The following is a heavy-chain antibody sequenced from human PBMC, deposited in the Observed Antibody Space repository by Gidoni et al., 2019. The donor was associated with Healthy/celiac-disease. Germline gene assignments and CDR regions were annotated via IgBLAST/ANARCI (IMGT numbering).Heavy chain of an antibody. D-gene: IGHD5-12*01. J-gene: IGHJ6*02. CDR2: IRWNSGSI. CDR3: AKNEYSGYDYRYYYYGMDV. V-gene: IGHV3-9*01. CDR1: GFTFADHA. Sequence: EVQLVDSGGGLVQPGRSLRLSCAASGFTFADHAMHWGRQAPGKGLGWVSGIRWNSGSIGYADSVKGRFTISRDNAKNSLYLQMNSLRAEDTTLYYCAKNEYSGYDYRYYYYGMDVWGQGTTVTVSS.